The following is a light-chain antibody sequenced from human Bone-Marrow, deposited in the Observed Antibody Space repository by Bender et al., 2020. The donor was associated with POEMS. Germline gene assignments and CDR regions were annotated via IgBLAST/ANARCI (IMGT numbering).Light chain of an antibody. CDR3: SSYTGSSTQV. CDR2: EVT. CDR1: RNDIGSYNY. Sequence: QSALTQPPSVSASPGQSVTISCTGGRNDIGSYNYVSWYQQYPGKAPKVFIFEVTNRPSGISDRFSGSKSGSTASLTISGLRPEDEADYYCSSYTGSSTQVFGGGTKVTVL. V-gene: IGLV2-14*03. J-gene: IGLJ3*02.